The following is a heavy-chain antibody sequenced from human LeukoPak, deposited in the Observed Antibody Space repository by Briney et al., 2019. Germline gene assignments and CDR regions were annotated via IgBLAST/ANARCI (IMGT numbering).Heavy chain of an antibody. CDR3: ARGYCSSTSCHNHYYYYYMDV. Sequence: GGSLRLSCAASGFTFSRYAMNWVRQAPGKGLEWVSSISSSSSYIYYADSVKGRFTISRDNAKNSLYLQMNSLRAEDTAVYYCARGYCSSTSCHNHYYYYYMDVWGKGTTVTVSS. D-gene: IGHD2-2*02. CDR2: ISSSSSYI. V-gene: IGHV3-21*01. CDR1: GFTFSRYA. J-gene: IGHJ6*03.